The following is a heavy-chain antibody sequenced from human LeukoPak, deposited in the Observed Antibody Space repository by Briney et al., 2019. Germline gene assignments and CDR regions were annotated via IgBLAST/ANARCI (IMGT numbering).Heavy chain of an antibody. CDR1: GFTFSSYA. Sequence: SGGSLSLSFAASGFTFSSYAMSWVRQAPGKGLELVSAINGSGGSTYYADSVKGRFTIARDNSKNTLYLQMNSRKAEDTAVYYCAKVTAAAGPSFDYWGQGTLVTVSS. CDR2: INGSGGST. V-gene: IGHV3-23*01. CDR3: AKVTAAAGPSFDY. J-gene: IGHJ4*02. D-gene: IGHD6-13*01.